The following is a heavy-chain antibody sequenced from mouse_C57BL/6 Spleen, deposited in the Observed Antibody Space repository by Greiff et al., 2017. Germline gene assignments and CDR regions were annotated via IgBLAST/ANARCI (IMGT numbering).Heavy chain of an antibody. V-gene: IGHV1-82*01. D-gene: IGHD2-5*01. Sequence: QVQLQQSGPELVKPGASVKISCKASGYAFSSSWMNWVKQRPGKGLEWIGRIYPGDGDTNYNGKFKGKATLTADKSSSTAYMQLSSLTSEDSAVYFCARDPNYSNYVGYYFDYWGQGTTRTVSS. CDR3: ARDPNYSNYVGYYFDY. CDR1: GYAFSSSW. CDR2: IYPGDGDT. J-gene: IGHJ2*01.